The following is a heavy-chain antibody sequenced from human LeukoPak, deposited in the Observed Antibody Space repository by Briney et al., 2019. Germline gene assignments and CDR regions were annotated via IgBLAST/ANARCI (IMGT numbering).Heavy chain of an antibody. Sequence: GGSLSLSCAGSEFTLSSYGMNWVRQAPGKGLEWVSYISSSGSTIYYADSVKGRFTISRDNAKNSLYLQMNSPRDEDTAVYYCARGPPVVPAASGWYYFDYWGQGTLVTVSS. J-gene: IGHJ4*02. CDR1: EFTLSSYG. D-gene: IGHD2-2*01. CDR2: ISSSGSTI. CDR3: ARGPPVVPAASGWYYFDY. V-gene: IGHV3-48*02.